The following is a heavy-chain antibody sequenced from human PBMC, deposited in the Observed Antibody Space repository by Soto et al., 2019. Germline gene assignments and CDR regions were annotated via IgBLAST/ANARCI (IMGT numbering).Heavy chain of an antibody. D-gene: IGHD6-13*01. CDR2: ISYDGSNK. J-gene: IGHJ6*02. V-gene: IGHV3-30-3*01. CDR3: ARDGIAAADHYYYYGMDV. CDR1: GFTFSSYA. Sequence: GGSRRLSCAASGFTFSSYAMHWVRQAPCKGLEWVAVISYDGSNKYYADSVKGRFTISRDNSKNTLYLQMNSLRAEDTAVYYCARDGIAAADHYYYYGMDVWGQGTTVTVSS.